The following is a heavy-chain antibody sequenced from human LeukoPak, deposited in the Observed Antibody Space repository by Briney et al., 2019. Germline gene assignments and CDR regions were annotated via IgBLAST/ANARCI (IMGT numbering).Heavy chain of an antibody. CDR2: IYHSGST. Sequence: SETLSLTCTVSGYSISSGYYWGWIRQPPGKGLERIGSIYHSGSTYYNPSLKSRVTISVDTSKNQFSLKLSSVTAADTAVYYCARHLYYYYGMDVWGQGTTVTVSS. CDR1: GYSISSGYY. V-gene: IGHV4-38-2*02. CDR3: ARHLYYYYGMDV. J-gene: IGHJ6*02.